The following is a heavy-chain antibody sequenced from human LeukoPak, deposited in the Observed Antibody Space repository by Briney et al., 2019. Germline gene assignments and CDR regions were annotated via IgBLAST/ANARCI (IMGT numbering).Heavy chain of an antibody. V-gene: IGHV4-59*08. CDR3: AVRSTQNYYYYMDV. CDR2: IYYSGET. J-gene: IGHJ6*03. CDR1: GGSISSSY. D-gene: IGHD5/OR15-5a*01. Sequence: KSSETLSLTCTVSGGSISSSYWSWIWQPPGKGLEWIGYIYYSGETNYNPSLKSRVTISVDTSKNQFSLKLSSVTAADTAVYYCAVRSTQNYYYYMDVWGKGTTVTISS.